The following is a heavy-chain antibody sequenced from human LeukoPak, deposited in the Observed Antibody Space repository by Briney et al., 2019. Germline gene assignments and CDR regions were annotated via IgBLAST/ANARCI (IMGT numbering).Heavy chain of an antibody. V-gene: IGHV3-9*01. D-gene: IGHD6-19*01. Sequence: GRSLRLSCAASGFTFDDYAMHWVRQAPGKGLEWVSGISWNSGSIGYADSVKGRFTIFRDNAKNSLYLQMNSLRAEDTALYYCAKDTSPAYSSGWYIDYWGQGTLVTVSS. CDR2: ISWNSGSI. CDR3: AKDTSPAYSSGWYIDY. J-gene: IGHJ4*02. CDR1: GFTFDDYA.